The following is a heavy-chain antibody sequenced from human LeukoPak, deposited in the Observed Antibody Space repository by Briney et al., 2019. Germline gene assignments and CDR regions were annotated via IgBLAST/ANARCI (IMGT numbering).Heavy chain of an antibody. CDR1: GDTFSSYA. CDR3: ASAFWSSDAFDI. D-gene: IGHD2-8*02. Sequence: SVKVSCKASGDTFSSYAIRWVLQAPGQGLEWMGRIIPIFGTANYAQKFQGRVTITTDESTSTAYMELSSLRSEDTAVYYCASAFWSSDAFDIWGQGTMVTVSS. CDR2: IIPIFGTA. J-gene: IGHJ3*02. V-gene: IGHV1-69*05.